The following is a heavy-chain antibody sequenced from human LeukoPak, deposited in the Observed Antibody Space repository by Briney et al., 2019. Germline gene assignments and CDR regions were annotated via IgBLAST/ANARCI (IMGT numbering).Heavy chain of an antibody. CDR2: IYTSGST. CDR3: ARSSHRSGWYPSPSGWFDP. V-gene: IGHV4-61*02. CDR1: GGSISSGSYY. Sequence: SETLSLTWTVSGGSISSGSYYWSWIREPAGKGLEWIGRIYTSGSTNYNPSLKSRVTISVDTSKNQFSLKLSSVTAADTAVYYCARSSHRSGWYPSPSGWFDPWGQGTLVTVSS. J-gene: IGHJ5*02. D-gene: IGHD6-19*01.